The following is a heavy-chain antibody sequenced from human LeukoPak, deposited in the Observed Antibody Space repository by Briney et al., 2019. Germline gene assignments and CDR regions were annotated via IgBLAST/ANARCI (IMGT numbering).Heavy chain of an antibody. V-gene: IGHV3-23*01. CDR1: GFTFSCYA. CDR2: ISGSGGST. Sequence: GGSLRLSCAASGFTFSCYAMSWVRQAPGKGLEWVSAISGSGGSTYYADSVKGRFTISRDNSKNTLYLRMNSLRAEDTAVFYCAKLGGYDSSGFGDYWGQGTLVTVSS. J-gene: IGHJ4*02. D-gene: IGHD3-22*01. CDR3: AKLGGYDSSGFGDY.